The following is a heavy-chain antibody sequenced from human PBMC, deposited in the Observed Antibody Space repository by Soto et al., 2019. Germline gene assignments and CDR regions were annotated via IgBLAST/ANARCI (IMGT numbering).Heavy chain of an antibody. CDR3: AREDDYDILTGYDAFDI. J-gene: IGHJ3*02. CDR1: GFTFSSYE. Sequence: GGSLRLSCAASGFTFSSYEMNWVRQAPGKGLEWVSYISSSGSTIYYADSVKGRFTISRDNAKNSLYLQMNSLRAEDTAVYYCAREDDYDILTGYDAFDIWRQGTMVTVSS. D-gene: IGHD3-9*01. CDR2: ISSSGSTI. V-gene: IGHV3-48*03.